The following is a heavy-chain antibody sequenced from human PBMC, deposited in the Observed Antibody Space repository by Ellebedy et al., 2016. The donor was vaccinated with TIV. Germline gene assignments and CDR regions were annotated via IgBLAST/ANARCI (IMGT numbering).Heavy chain of an antibody. D-gene: IGHD5-18*01. J-gene: IGHJ4*02. CDR3: AGHGDRAMTH. CDR1: GFPFSNSG. CDR2: LSGSGGST. Sequence: GESLKISCAASGFPFSNSGMSWVRQAPGKGLEWVSSLSGSGGSTYYADSVKGRFTISRDNSKNTLYLQMNSLRAEDTAVYYCAGHGDRAMTHWGQGTLVTVSS. V-gene: IGHV3-23*01.